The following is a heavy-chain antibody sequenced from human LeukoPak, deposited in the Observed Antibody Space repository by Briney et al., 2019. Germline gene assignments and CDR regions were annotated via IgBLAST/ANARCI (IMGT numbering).Heavy chain of an antibody. D-gene: IGHD5-18*01. CDR1: GFTFSSYA. Sequence: GGSLTLFCAASGFTFSSYAVSWVRQAPGKGLEWVSAISGNGGSTYYADSVKGRFTISRDNSKNTLSLQMNSLRAEDTAVYYCAKGIELWLTYFDHWGQGPGVSASS. CDR2: ISGNGGST. CDR3: AKGIELWLTYFDH. J-gene: IGHJ4*02. V-gene: IGHV3-23*01.